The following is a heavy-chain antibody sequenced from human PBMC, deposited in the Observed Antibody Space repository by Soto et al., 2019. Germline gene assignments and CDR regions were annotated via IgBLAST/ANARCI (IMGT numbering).Heavy chain of an antibody. CDR1: GLTFSNYA. Sequence: PGGSLRLSCVASGLTFSNYAMTWVRQAPGKGLEWVSALSGGGDYTYYADSVKGRFTISRDNSKNTLYLQLTSLRAEDTAVYSCAKLASPCGSTGCFPTKGVFAIWGQGTMVTV. J-gene: IGHJ3*02. CDR2: LSGGGDYT. D-gene: IGHD2-2*01. CDR3: AKLASPCGSTGCFPTKGVFAI. V-gene: IGHV3-23*01.